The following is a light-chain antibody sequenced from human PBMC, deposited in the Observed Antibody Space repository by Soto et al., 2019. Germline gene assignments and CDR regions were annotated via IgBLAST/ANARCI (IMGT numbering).Light chain of an antibody. Sequence: QSVLTQPASVSGSPGQSITISCTGTSSDVGGYNYVSWYQQHPGKAPKLMIYAVSNRPSGVSNRFSGSKSGNTATLTISGLQAEDEADYYCCSYTVSGTYVFGTGTQLTVL. CDR1: SSDVGGYNY. J-gene: IGLJ1*01. CDR2: AVS. CDR3: CSYTVSGTYV. V-gene: IGLV2-14*01.